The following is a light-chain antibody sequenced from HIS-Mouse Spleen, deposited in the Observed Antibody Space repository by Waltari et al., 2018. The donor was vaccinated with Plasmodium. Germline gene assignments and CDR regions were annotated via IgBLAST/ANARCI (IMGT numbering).Light chain of an antibody. V-gene: IGLV2-23*01. J-gene: IGLJ3*02. CDR3: CSYAGSSTLV. Sequence: QSALTQPASVSGSPGQSIHISCTGTSSDVGSYNLVSWYQQHPGKAPKLRIYEGSKRPSGVSNRFSGSKSGNTASLTISGLQAEDEADYYCCSYAGSSTLVFGGGTKLTVL. CDR2: EGS. CDR1: SSDVGSYNL.